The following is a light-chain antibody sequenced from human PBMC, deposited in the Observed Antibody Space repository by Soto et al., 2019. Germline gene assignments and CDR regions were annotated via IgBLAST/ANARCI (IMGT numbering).Light chain of an antibody. V-gene: IGKV1-39*01. CDR1: QTISSY. CDR2: AAS. Sequence: DIQMTQSPYSLSASVGDRVTITCRASQTISSYLNWYQQKPGKAPKLLIYAASSLQSGVPSRFSGSGSGTDFTLTISSLQPEDFATYNCQQSHRTPFIFGPGTKVDIK. CDR3: QQSHRTPFI. J-gene: IGKJ3*01.